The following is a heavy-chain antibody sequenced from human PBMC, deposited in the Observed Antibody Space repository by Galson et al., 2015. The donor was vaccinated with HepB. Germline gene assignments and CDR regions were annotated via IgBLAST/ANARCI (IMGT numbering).Heavy chain of an antibody. Sequence: SVKVSCKASGYTFTGYYMHWVRQAPGQGLEWMGWINPNSGGTNYAQKFQGRVTMTRDTSISTAYMELSRLRSDDTAVYYCARVLAAAGTLVWWFDPWGQGTLVTVSS. J-gene: IGHJ5*02. CDR1: GYTFTGYY. CDR3: ARVLAAAGTLVWWFDP. D-gene: IGHD6-13*01. V-gene: IGHV1-2*02. CDR2: INPNSGGT.